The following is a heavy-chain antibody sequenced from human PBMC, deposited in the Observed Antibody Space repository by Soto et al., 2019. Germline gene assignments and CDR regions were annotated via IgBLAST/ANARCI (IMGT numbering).Heavy chain of an antibody. D-gene: IGHD2-15*01. CDR1: GYTFTSYG. CDR3: ARAELGYCSGGSCKPVDY. V-gene: IGHV1-18*04. Sequence: ASVKVSCKASGYTFTSYGISWVRQAPGQGLEWMGWISAYNGNTNYAQKLQGRATMTTDTSTSTAYMELRSLRSDDTAVYYCARAELGYCSGGSCKPVDYWGQGTLVTVSS. J-gene: IGHJ4*02. CDR2: ISAYNGNT.